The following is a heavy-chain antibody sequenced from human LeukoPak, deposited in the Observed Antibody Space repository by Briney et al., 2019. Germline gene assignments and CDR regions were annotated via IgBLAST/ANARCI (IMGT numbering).Heavy chain of an antibody. J-gene: IGHJ4*02. V-gene: IGHV4-34*01. CDR2: INHSGST. D-gene: IGHD6-13*01. CDR3: ARASIAAAGTFDY. CDR1: GGSFSGYY. Sequence: SETLSLTCAVYGGSFSGYYWSWIRQPPGKGLEWIGEINHSGSTNYNPSLKSRVTISVDTSKNQFSLKLSSVTAADTAVYYCARASIAAAGTFDYWGQGTLVTVSS.